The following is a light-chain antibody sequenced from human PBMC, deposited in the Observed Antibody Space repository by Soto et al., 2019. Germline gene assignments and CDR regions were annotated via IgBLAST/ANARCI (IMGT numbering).Light chain of an antibody. V-gene: IGLV1-40*01. Sequence: QSVLTQPPSVSGAPGQRVTISCTGSSSNIGARYDVHWYQQLPGTAPKLLIYANSNRPSGVPDRFSGSKSGTSASLAITGLQAEDEADYYCQSYDSSLSAVVFGGGTKLTVL. CDR1: SSNIGARYD. J-gene: IGLJ2*01. CDR2: ANS. CDR3: QSYDSSLSAVV.